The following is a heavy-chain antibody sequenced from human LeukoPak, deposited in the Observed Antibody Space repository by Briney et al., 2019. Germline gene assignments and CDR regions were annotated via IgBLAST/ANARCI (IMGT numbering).Heavy chain of an antibody. CDR1: GFTFSSYG. CDR3: ARRAGAYSHPYDY. CDR2: ICSGGGT. Sequence: GGSLRLSCAASGFTFSSYGMSWVRQAPGKGVEWVSVICSGGGTYYADSVKGRFTISRDNAKTSLYLQMNSLRAEDTAVYYCARRAGAYSHPYDYWGQGTLVTVSS. D-gene: IGHD4/OR15-4a*01. V-gene: IGHV3-66*04. J-gene: IGHJ4*02.